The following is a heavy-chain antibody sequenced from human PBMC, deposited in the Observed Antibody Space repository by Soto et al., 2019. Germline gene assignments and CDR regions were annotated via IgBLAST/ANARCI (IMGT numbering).Heavy chain of an antibody. J-gene: IGHJ5*02. D-gene: IGHD2-2*01. CDR2: IYYSGST. CDR3: ARLGKYYQSLAP. V-gene: IGHV4-39*01. Sequence: QPPGKGLEWIGSIYYSGSTYYSPSLKSRVTISVDTSKNQFSLRLSSVTAADTAVYYCARLGKYYQSLAPWGPGTLVTVSS.